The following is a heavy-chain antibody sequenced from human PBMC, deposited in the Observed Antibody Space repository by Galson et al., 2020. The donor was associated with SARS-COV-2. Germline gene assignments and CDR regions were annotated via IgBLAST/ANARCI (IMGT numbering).Heavy chain of an antibody. Sequence: GESLKISCVASGFTFSRYAMSWVRQAPEKGLEWVSVVDGSGGSANYADSVRGRFTISRDNSRNTLYLDMHSLRVEDMAVYYCAKDPVGYCSGDCYSTFDVWGQGTMVTVSS. CDR2: VDGSGGSA. D-gene: IGHD2-21*02. V-gene: IGHV3-23*01. J-gene: IGHJ3*01. CDR3: AKDPVGYCSGDCYSTFDV. CDR1: GFTFSRYA.